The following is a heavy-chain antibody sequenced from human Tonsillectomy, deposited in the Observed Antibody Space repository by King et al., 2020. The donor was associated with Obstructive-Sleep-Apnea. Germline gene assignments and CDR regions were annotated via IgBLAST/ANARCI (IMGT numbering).Heavy chain of an antibody. CDR3: ARDPRVVPAVIGDYYFDY. D-gene: IGHD2-2*02. CDR2: ISYDGSNK. V-gene: IGHV3-30-3*01. Sequence: VKLVESGGGVVQPGRSLRLSCAASGFTFSSYAMHWVRQAPGKGLEWVAVISYDGSNKYYANSVKGRFTISRDNSKNTLYLQMNSLRAEDTAVYYCARDPRVVPAVIGDYYFDYWGQGTLVTVSS. CDR1: GFTFSSYA. J-gene: IGHJ4*02.